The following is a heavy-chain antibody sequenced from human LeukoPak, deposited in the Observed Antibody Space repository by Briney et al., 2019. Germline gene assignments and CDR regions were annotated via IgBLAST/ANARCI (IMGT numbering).Heavy chain of an antibody. CDR2: ISSSSSYI. CDR3: ARGGVGAKDDAFDI. V-gene: IGHV3-21*01. CDR1: GFTFSSYS. Sequence: PGGSLRLSCAASGFTFSSYSMNWVRQAPGEGLEWVSSISSSSSYIYYADSVKGRFTISRDNAKNSLYLQMNSLRAEDTAVYYCARGGVGAKDDAFDIWGQGTMVTVSS. D-gene: IGHD1-26*01. J-gene: IGHJ3*02.